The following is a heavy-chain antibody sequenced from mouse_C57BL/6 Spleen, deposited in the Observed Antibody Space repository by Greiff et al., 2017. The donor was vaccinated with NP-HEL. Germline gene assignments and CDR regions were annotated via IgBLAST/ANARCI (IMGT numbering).Heavy chain of an antibody. CDR3: ARWLLSYYAMDY. V-gene: IGHV1-61*01. D-gene: IGHD2-3*01. Sequence: VQLQQPGAELVRPGSSVKLSCKASGYTFTSYWMDWVKQRPGQGLEWIGNIYPSDSETHYNQKFKDKATLTVDKSSSTAYMQLSSLTSEDSAVYYCARWLLSYYAMDYWGQGTSVTVSS. J-gene: IGHJ4*01. CDR2: IYPSDSET. CDR1: GYTFTSYW.